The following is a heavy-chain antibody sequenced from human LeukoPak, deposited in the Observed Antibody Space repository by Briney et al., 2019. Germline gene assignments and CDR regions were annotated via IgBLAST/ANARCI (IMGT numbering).Heavy chain of an antibody. CDR3: ARVVPHAYYFDY. Sequence: SETLSLTCTVSGGSVSSSNYYWGWIRQPPGKGLEWIGNIYYSGSTYYNPSLKSRVSISVDTSKNQFSLKLSSVTAADTAVYYRARVVPHAYYFDYWGQGTLVTVSS. J-gene: IGHJ4*02. D-gene: IGHD2-15*01. V-gene: IGHV4-39*01. CDR1: GGSVSSSNYY. CDR2: IYYSGST.